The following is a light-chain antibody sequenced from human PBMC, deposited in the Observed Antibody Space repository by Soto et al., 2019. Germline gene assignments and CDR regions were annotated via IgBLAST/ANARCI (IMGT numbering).Light chain of an antibody. Sequence: DIQLTQSPSFLSASVGDRVTITCRASQSISSWLAWYQQKPGKAPNLLIYKASSLESGVPSRFSGSGSGTEFTLTISSLQPDDFATYYCQQYESYSVTFGQGTRLEIK. CDR1: QSISSW. J-gene: IGKJ5*01. V-gene: IGKV1-5*03. CDR3: QQYESYSVT. CDR2: KAS.